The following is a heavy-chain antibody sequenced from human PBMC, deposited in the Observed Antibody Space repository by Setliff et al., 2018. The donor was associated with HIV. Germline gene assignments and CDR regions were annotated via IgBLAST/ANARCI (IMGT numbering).Heavy chain of an antibody. D-gene: IGHD7-27*01. J-gene: IGHJ4*02. CDR2: ISAYNGNT. V-gene: IGHV1-18*01. CDR3: ARQLSNSLDY. CDR1: GYTFTTSG. Sequence: GASVKVSCKTSGYTFTTSGISWVRRAPGQGLEWMGWISAYNGNTRISQRFRGSVTMTRDTSISTAYMELSGLRSDDTAMYYCARQLSNSLDYWGQGTLVTVSS.